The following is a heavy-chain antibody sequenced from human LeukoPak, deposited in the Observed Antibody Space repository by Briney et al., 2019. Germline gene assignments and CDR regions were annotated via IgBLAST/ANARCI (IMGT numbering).Heavy chain of an antibody. CDR1: GGSIRNYY. Sequence: SETLSLTCTVSGGSIRNYYWSWIRQPPGKGLEWIGYIYYSGSTNYNPSLKSRVTISLDTSKNQFSLKLSSVTAADTAVYYCARGVVAAAGRTFDFWGQGTLVTVSS. D-gene: IGHD6-13*01. J-gene: IGHJ4*02. CDR2: IYYSGST. CDR3: ARGVVAAAGRTFDF. V-gene: IGHV4-59*01.